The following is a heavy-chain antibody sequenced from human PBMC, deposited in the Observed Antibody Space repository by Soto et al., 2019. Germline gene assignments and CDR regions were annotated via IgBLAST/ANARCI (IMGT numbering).Heavy chain of an antibody. CDR3: ARGYSPDFWGGYNRPLLDY. J-gene: IGHJ4*02. D-gene: IGHD3-3*01. V-gene: IGHV4-31*03. CDR1: GGSISSGGYY. Sequence: PSETLSLTCTVSGGSISSGGYYWSWIRQHPGKGLEWIGYIYYSGSTYYNPSLKSRVTISVDTSKNQFSLKLSSVTAADTAVYYCARGYSPDFWGGYNRPLLDYWGQGTLVTVSS. CDR2: IYYSGST.